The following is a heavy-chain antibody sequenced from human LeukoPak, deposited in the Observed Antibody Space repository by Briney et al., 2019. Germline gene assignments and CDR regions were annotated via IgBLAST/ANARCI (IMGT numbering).Heavy chain of an antibody. V-gene: IGHV3-7*01. CDR2: IKKDGREI. J-gene: IGHJ4*02. CDR1: GFTFSRHW. Sequence: PGGSLRLSCVASGFTFSRHWMAWVRQAPGKGLEWVANIKKDGREIYYMDSVKGRFTISRDNAKNSLSLQMNSLRAEDTAVYYCVREESESYPFDSWGQGTLVIVSS. CDR3: VREESESYPFDS. D-gene: IGHD1-26*01.